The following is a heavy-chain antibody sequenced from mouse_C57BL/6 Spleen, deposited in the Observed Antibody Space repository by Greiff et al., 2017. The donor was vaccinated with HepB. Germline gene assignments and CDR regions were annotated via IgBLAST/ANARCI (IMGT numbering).Heavy chain of an antibody. CDR2: ISSGGDYI. J-gene: IGHJ3*01. CDR1: EFTFSSYA. D-gene: IGHD1-1*01. Sequence: EVKLVESGEGLVKPGGSLKLSCAASEFTFSSYAMSWVRQTPEKRLEWVAYISSGGDYIYYADTVKGRFTISRDNARNTLYLQMSSLKSEDTAMYYCTRDPENYGSSSFAYWGQGTLVTVSA. V-gene: IGHV5-9-1*02. CDR3: TRDPENYGSSSFAY.